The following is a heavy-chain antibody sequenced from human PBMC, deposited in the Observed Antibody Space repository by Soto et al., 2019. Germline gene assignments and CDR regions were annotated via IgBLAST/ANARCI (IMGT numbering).Heavy chain of an antibody. V-gene: IGHV3-48*03. J-gene: IGHJ4*02. Sequence: GGSLRLSCAASGFTFSSHEMNWVRQAPGKGLEWVAYTSSGGSTISYADSVKGRFTISRDDAWNSLYLQMISLRAEDTAIYHCVRRFDFWGQGTLVTVSS. CDR1: GFTFSSHE. CDR3: VRRFDF. CDR2: TSSGGSTI.